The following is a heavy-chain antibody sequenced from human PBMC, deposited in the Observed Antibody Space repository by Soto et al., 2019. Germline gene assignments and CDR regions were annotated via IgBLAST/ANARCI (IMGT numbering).Heavy chain of an antibody. CDR2: IYSGGST. CDR1: GFTVSNNY. D-gene: IGHD1-26*01. J-gene: IGHJ4*02. V-gene: IGHV3-66*01. CDR3: GKDKAVGATDY. Sequence: EVQLVESGGGLVQPGGSLRLSCAASGFTVSNNYMSWVRQSPGKGLEWVAVIYSGGSTYYAASVKGRFIISRDNSENTLFLQMNSLRADDTAVYYCGKDKAVGATDYWGQGTLVTVS.